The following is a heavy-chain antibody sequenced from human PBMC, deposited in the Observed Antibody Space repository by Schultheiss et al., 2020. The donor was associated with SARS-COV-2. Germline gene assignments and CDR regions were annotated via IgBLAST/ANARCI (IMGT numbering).Heavy chain of an antibody. D-gene: IGHD3-9*01. Sequence: SETLSLTCAVYGGSFSGYYWSWIRQPPGKGLEWIGYIYYSGSTKYNPSLKSRVSISSDTSKNQFSLKLSSVTAADTAVYYCARVQGLRYFDWFDYWGQGTLVTVSS. CDR1: GGSFSGYY. J-gene: IGHJ4*02. CDR2: IYYSGST. V-gene: IGHV4-59*01. CDR3: ARVQGLRYFDWFDY.